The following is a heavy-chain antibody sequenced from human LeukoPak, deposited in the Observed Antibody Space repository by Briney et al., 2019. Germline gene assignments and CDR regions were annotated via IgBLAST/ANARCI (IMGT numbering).Heavy chain of an antibody. CDR3: AKFGAEDYYDSSGYYFFDY. J-gene: IGHJ4*02. CDR2: ISSSGSTI. D-gene: IGHD3-22*01. V-gene: IGHV3-11*01. Sequence: PGGSLRLSCAASGFTFSDYYMSWIRQAPGKGLEWVSYISSSGSTIYYADSVKGRFTISRDNAKNPLYLQMNSLRAEDTALYYCAKFGAEDYYDSSGYYFFDYWGQGTLVTVSS. CDR1: GFTFSDYY.